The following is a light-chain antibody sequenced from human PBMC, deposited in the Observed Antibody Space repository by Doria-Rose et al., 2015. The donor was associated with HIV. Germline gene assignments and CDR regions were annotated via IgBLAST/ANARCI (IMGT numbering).Light chain of an antibody. CDR1: GSDVGGYNH. Sequence: GQSITISCTGSGSDVGGYNHVSWYQQHPGKAPKLMIYDVSNRPSGVSNRFSGSKSGNTASLTISGLQAEDEADYYCSSLTSSLTYVFGTGTSVTVL. J-gene: IGLJ1*01. V-gene: IGLV2-14*03. CDR2: DVS. CDR3: SSLTSSLTYV.